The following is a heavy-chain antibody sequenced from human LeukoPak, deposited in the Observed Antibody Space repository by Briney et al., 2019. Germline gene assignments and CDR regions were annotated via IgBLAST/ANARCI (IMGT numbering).Heavy chain of an antibody. Sequence: AETLSLTCTVSGVSISNYYWTWIRQPPGKGLEWVGYISYSGSTIYNPSPRSRVTLSTETSNTQISLSLSPVTAADTAVYYCARGPTTLTKGFHIWGLGTMVTVSP. V-gene: IGHV4-59*01. CDR1: GVSISNYY. CDR3: ARGPTTLTKGFHI. CDR2: ISYSGST. J-gene: IGHJ3*02. D-gene: IGHD4-17*01.